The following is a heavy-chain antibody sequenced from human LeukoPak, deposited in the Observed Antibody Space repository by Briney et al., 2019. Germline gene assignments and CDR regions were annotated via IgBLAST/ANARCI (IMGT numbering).Heavy chain of an antibody. J-gene: IGHJ4*02. Sequence: GGSLRLSCAASGFTFSSYGMHWVRQAPGKGLEWVVNIKPDGSEIYSVESVKGRFTISRDNAKDSLYLQMNSLRVEDTAVYYCARDLSGPSFYWGQGTLVTVSS. CDR1: GFTFSSYG. V-gene: IGHV3-7*01. CDR2: IKPDGSEI. CDR3: ARDLSGPSFY. D-gene: IGHD2-15*01.